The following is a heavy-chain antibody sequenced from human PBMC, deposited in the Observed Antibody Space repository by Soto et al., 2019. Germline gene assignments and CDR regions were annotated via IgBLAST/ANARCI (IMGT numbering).Heavy chain of an antibody. D-gene: IGHD3-3*02. V-gene: IGHV1-18*01. CDR1: GYTWTNYG. J-gene: IGHJ6*02. CDR2: ISSYTSIT. Sequence: CTASGYTWTNYGISWVRQAPGQGLEWMGWISSYTSITNYAQNLQGRVTMTTDTSTTTAYMELSSLKIEDTAIYYCARHFSWTYGMDVWGQGTTVTVSS. CDR3: ARHFSWTYGMDV.